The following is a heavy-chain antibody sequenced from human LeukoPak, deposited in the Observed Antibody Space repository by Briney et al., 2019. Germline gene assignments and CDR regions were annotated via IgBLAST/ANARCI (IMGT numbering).Heavy chain of an antibody. V-gene: IGHV4-59*01. CDR2: IYYSGST. CDR1: GGSISSYY. J-gene: IGHJ4*02. Sequence: SETLSLTCTVSGGSISSYYWSWIRQPPGKGLEWIGYIYYSGSTNYNPSLKSRVTISVDTSKNQFSLKLSSVTAADTAVYYCAREQFDSSVPRFDYWGQGTLVTVSS. D-gene: IGHD3-22*01. CDR3: AREQFDSSVPRFDY.